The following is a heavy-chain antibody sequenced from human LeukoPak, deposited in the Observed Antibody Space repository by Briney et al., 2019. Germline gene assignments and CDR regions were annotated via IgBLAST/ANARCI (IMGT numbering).Heavy chain of an antibody. CDR2: ISGSGGST. J-gene: IGHJ4*02. Sequence: GGSLRLSCTASGFTSDDYAMSWVRQAPGKGLEWVSAISGSGGSTYYADSVKGRFTISRDNSKNTLYLQMNSLRAEDTAVYYCANEKQLDYWGQGTLVTVSS. CDR3: ANEKQLDY. V-gene: IGHV3-23*01. D-gene: IGHD6-6*01. CDR1: GFTSDDYA.